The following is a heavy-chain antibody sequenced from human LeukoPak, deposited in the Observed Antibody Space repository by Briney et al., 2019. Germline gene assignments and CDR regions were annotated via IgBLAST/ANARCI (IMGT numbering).Heavy chain of an antibody. V-gene: IGHV3-15*01. D-gene: IGHD3-10*01. CDR2: IKSKTDGGTT. J-gene: IGHJ4*02. CDR1: GFTFSNAW. CDR3: TTDVMSDPITMVRGVISVSFDY. Sequence: GGSLRLSCAASGFTFSNAWMSWVRQAPGKGLEWVGRIKSKTDGGTTDYAAPVKGRFTISRDDSKNTLYLQMNSLKTEDTAVYYCTTDVMSDPITMVRGVISVSFDYWGQGTLVTVSS.